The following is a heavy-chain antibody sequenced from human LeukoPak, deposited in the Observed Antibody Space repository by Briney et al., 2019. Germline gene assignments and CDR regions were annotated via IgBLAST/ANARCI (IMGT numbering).Heavy chain of an antibody. Sequence: GRSLRLSFAASGFSFSSYSMNWVRQAPGQGLEWVSSISSSSSYIYYADSVKGRFTISRDNAKNSLYLQMNSLRAEDTAVYYCAREARLHGMDVWGQGNPVTVSS. D-gene: IGHD2-15*01. V-gene: IGHV3-21*01. J-gene: IGHJ6*02. CDR2: ISSSSSYI. CDR3: AREARLHGMDV. CDR1: GFSFSSYS.